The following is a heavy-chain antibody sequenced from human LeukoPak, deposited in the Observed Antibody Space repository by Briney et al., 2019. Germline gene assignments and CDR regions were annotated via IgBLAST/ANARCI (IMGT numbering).Heavy chain of an antibody. V-gene: IGHV1-46*01. Sequence: ASVKVSCKASGYTFTGYYMHWVRQAPGQGLEWMGIINPSGGSTSYAQKFQGRVTMTRDMSTSTVYMELSSLRSEDTAVYYCARDTDPPRGFDYWGQGTLVTVSS. CDR3: ARDTDPPRGFDY. CDR2: INPSGGST. J-gene: IGHJ4*02. CDR1: GYTFTGYY. D-gene: IGHD3-10*01.